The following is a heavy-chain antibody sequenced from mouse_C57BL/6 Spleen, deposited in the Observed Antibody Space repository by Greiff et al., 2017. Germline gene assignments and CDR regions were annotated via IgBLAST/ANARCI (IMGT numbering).Heavy chain of an antibody. CDR2: INHRNGGT. J-gene: IGHJ4*01. D-gene: IGHD2-10*02. Sequence: VQLQQPGTELVKPGASVKLSCKASGYTFTSYWMHWVKQRPGQGLEWIGNINHRNGGTNYNEKFKSKATLTVDKSSSTTYMQLSSLTSEDSAVYYCARWGVYYYAMDYWGQGTSVTVSS. V-gene: IGHV1-53*01. CDR3: ARWGVYYYAMDY. CDR1: GYTFTSYW.